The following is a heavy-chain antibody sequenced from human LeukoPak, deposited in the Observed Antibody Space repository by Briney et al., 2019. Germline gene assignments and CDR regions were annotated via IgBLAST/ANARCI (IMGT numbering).Heavy chain of an antibody. Sequence: SETLSLTCTVSGDSISSGGYYWSWIRQHPGKGLEGIGYICYSGSTYYNPSIKSRITIAVAMTKIPFYLNFITATAADTAVYYCARSGFGESIDYWGQGTLVTVSS. CDR2: ICYSGST. D-gene: IGHD3-10*01. V-gene: IGHV4-31*03. J-gene: IGHJ4*02. CDR1: GDSISSGGYY. CDR3: ARSGFGESIDY.